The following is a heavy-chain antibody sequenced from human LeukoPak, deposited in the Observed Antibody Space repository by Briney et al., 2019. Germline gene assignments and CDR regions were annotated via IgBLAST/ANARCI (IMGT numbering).Heavy chain of an antibody. Sequence: GGSLRLSCAASGFTFSDYYMSWIRQAPGKGLEWVSYISSGSTIYYADSVKGRFTISRDNAKNSLYLQMNSLRAEDTAVYYCARVWWRVRGVDYWGQGTLVTVSS. D-gene: IGHD3-10*01. J-gene: IGHJ4*02. CDR3: ARVWWRVRGVDY. V-gene: IGHV3-11*01. CDR2: ISSGSTI. CDR1: GFTFSDYY.